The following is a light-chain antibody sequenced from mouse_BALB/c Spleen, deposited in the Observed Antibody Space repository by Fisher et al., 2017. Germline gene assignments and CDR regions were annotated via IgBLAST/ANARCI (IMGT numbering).Light chain of an antibody. J-gene: IGKJ4*01. CDR1: SSVSY. CDR2: DTS. CDR3: QQWSSNPFT. V-gene: IGKV4-59*01. Sequence: IVMTQTTAILSASPGEKVTMTCSASSSVSYMHWYQQKSGTSPKRWIYDTSKLASGVPGRFSGSGSGTSYSLTISRMEAEDAATYYCQQWSSNPFTFGSGTKLEIK.